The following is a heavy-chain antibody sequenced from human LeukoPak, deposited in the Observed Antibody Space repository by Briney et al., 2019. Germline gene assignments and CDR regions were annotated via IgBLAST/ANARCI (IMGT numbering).Heavy chain of an antibody. J-gene: IGHJ4*02. CDR2: ISSSSRYI. CDR1: GFTFSSYC. Sequence: PGGSLRLSCAASGFTFSSYCINWVRQAPGKGLEWVSSISSSSRYIYYADSVKGRFTISRDNAKNSLYLQMNSLRVEVTAVYYCARGSGGSTCHSDDYWGQGTLVTVSS. CDR3: ARGSGGSTCHSDDY. V-gene: IGHV3-21*01. D-gene: IGHD2-15*01.